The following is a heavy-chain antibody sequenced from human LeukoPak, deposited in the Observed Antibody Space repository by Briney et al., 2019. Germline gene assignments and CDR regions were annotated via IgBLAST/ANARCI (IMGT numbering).Heavy chain of an antibody. CDR3: ARYDSSDQYYDY. V-gene: IGHV4-39*07. CDR2: IYDSGST. J-gene: IGHJ4*02. CDR1: GGSIRSSYYY. D-gene: IGHD3-22*01. Sequence: SETLSLTCTVSGGSIRSSYYYWGWIRQPPGKELEWIGSIYDSGSTYYNPSLKSRVIISVDTSKNQFSLKLSSVTAADTAVYYCARYDSSDQYYDYWGQGTLVTVSA.